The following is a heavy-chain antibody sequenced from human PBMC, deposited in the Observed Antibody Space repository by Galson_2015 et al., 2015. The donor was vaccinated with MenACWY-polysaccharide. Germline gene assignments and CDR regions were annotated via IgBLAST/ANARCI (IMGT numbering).Heavy chain of an antibody. J-gene: IGHJ2*01. V-gene: IGHV3-66*01. Sequence: SLRLSCAASGFTVSSNYMSWVRQAPGQGLGWVSVFYSGGYTYYADSVKGRFTISRDHSKNTLYLQMNSLIAEDTAVYYCAREDYYDSCGYTWYFDLWGRGTLVTVSS. CDR3: AREDYYDSCGYTWYFDL. CDR1: GFTVSSNY. D-gene: IGHD3-22*01. CDR2: FYSGGYT.